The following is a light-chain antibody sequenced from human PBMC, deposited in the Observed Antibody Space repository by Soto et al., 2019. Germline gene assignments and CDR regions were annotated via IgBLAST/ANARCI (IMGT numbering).Light chain of an antibody. CDR1: SSDIGSNNY. Sequence: QSVLTQPASVSGSPVQSITISCTGTSSDIGSNNYVSWFQQRPGKAPTLIIYEVSNRPSGVSTHFSGSKSGNTASLTISGLLPEDEAEYYCSSYTTTTRLFGGGTKLTVL. V-gene: IGLV2-14*01. J-gene: IGLJ3*02. CDR3: SSYTTTTRL. CDR2: EVS.